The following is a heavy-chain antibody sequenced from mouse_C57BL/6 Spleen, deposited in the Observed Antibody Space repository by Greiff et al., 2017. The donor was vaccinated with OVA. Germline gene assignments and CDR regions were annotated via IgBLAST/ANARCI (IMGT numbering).Heavy chain of an antibody. J-gene: IGHJ2*01. D-gene: IGHD1-1*01. CDR3: ASNRYGSSYDY. CDR1: GYSITSGYY. V-gene: IGHV3-6*01. CDR2: ISYDGSN. Sequence: DVQLQESGPGLVKPSQSLSLTCSVTGYSITSGYYWNWIRQFPGNKLEWMGYISYDGSNNYNPSLKNRISITRDTSKNQFFLKLNSVTTEDTATYYCASNRYGSSYDYWGQGTTLTVSS.